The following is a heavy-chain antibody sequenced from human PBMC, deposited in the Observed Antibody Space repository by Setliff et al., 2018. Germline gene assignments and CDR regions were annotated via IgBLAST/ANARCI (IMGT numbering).Heavy chain of an antibody. Sequence: GGSLSLSCAASGFTLRTYGMHWVRQAPGKGLEWVALIWYDGNNEYYADSVKGRFTISRDNSKNTLYLQMNSLRPEDTAVYYCARTCSGSGCYAGLESWGQGTPVTVSS. CDR3: ARTCSGSGCYAGLES. CDR1: GFTLRTYG. V-gene: IGHV3-30*02. CDR2: IWYDGNNE. D-gene: IGHD2-15*01. J-gene: IGHJ4*02.